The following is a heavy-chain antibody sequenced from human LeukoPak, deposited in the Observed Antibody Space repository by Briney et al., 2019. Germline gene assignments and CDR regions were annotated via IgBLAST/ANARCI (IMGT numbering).Heavy chain of an antibody. CDR1: GFTFSSYD. CDR3: ARALTFYGMDV. J-gene: IGHJ6*04. CDR2: ISYDGSNK. V-gene: IGHV3-30*04. Sequence: PGRSLRLSCAASGFTFSSYDMHWVRQAPGKGLEWVAVISYDGSNKYYADSVKGRFTISRDNSKNTLYLQMNSLRAEDTAVYYCARALTFYGMDVWGKGTTVTVPS. D-gene: IGHD2-21*02.